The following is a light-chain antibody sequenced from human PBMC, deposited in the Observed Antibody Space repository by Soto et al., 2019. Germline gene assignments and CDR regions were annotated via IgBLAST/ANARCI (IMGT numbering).Light chain of an antibody. Sequence: IVLLQTPATLSLSPGKRATLSCMASQNISNYLIWYQQKPGQAPRLLIYDVSNRATGIPARFSGSGSGTDFTLTISSLQPEDFAVYYCQQRSNWPRTFGQGTKVDIK. CDR2: DVS. J-gene: IGKJ1*01. CDR1: QNISNY. V-gene: IGKV3-11*01. CDR3: QQRSNWPRT.